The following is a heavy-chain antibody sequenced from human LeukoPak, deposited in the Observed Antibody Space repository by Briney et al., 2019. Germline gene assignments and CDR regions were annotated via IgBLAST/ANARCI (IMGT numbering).Heavy chain of an antibody. CDR2: IYHSGST. Sequence: SETLSLTCAVSGYSISSGYYWGWIRQPPGKGLEWIGKIYHSGSTYYNPSLKSRVTISVDTSKNQFSLKLSSVTAADTAVYYCARGIPPRGGHFDYWGQGTLVTVSS. V-gene: IGHV4-38-2*01. CDR1: GYSISSGYY. D-gene: IGHD3-16*01. CDR3: ARGIPPRGGHFDY. J-gene: IGHJ4*02.